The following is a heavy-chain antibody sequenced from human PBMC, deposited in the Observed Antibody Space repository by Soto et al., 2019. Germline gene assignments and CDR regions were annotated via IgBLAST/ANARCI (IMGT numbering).Heavy chain of an antibody. V-gene: IGHV5-51*01. CDR2: IKPGGSDL. Sequence: EVQLVQSGAEVKKPGESLKISCKGAGYRLDGAWIGWVRQMPGKGLEWMGIIKPGGSDLRYSPSFRGQVTISADAAVSTSFLQWNSVKSSHAAKYYCARQISYSCDLWGQGTLVTVSS. D-gene: IGHD4-4*01. CDR3: ARQISYSCDL. CDR1: GYRLDGAW. J-gene: IGHJ4*02.